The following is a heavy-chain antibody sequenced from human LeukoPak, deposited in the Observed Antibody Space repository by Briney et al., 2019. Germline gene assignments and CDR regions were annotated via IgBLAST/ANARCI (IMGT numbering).Heavy chain of an antibody. D-gene: IGHD3-22*01. CDR2: IKQDGSEK. V-gene: IGHV3-7*01. Sequence: PGGSLRLSCAASGFTFSSYSMSWVRQAPGKGLEWVANIKQDGSEKYYVDSVKGRFTISRDNAKNSLYLQMNSLRAEDTAVYYCARGGFGSSGYYYDYWGQGTLVTASS. J-gene: IGHJ4*02. CDR1: GFTFSSYS. CDR3: ARGGFGSSGYYYDY.